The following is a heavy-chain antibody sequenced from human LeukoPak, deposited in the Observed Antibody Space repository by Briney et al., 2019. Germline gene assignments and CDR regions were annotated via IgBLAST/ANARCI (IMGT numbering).Heavy chain of an antibody. Sequence: ASVKVSCKASGYTFTSYYMHWVRQAPGQGLEWMGIINPSGGSTSYAQKFQGRVTMTRDTSTSTVYMELSSLRSEDTAVYYCARDSPLRTVAGTNFDYWGQGTLVTVSS. CDR3: ARDSPLRTVAGTNFDY. CDR1: GYTFTSYY. V-gene: IGHV1-46*01. CDR2: INPSGGST. D-gene: IGHD6-19*01. J-gene: IGHJ4*02.